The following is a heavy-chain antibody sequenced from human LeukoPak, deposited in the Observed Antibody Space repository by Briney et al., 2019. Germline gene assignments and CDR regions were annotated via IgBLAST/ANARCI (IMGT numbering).Heavy chain of an antibody. CDR1: GDSISSYF. D-gene: IGHD3-22*01. CDR3: ARELDVGYSDC. CDR2: IHSSGIT. J-gene: IGHJ4*02. Sequence: PSETLSLTCTVSGDSISSYFWSWIRQPLGKGLEWIGYIHSSGITNYNPSLKSRVTISVDTSKNQFSLKLSSVTAADTAVYYCARELDVGYSDCWGQGTLVTVSS. V-gene: IGHV4-59*01.